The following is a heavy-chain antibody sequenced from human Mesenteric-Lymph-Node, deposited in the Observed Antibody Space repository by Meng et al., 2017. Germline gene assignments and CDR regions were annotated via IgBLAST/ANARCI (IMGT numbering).Heavy chain of an antibody. CDR3: AKVLGGIAVAGTFDI. V-gene: IGHV3-38-3*01. J-gene: IGHJ3*02. CDR2: ISGGST. Sequence: GESLKISCAASGFTVSSNEMSWVRQAPGKGLEWVSSISGGSTYYADSVKGRFTISRDNSKNTLYLQMNSLRAEDTAVYYCAKVLGGIAVAGTFDIWGQGTMVTVSS. CDR1: GFTVSSNE. D-gene: IGHD6-19*01.